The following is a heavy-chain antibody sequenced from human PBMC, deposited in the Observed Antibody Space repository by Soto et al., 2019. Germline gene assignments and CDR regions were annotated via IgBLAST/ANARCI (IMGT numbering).Heavy chain of an antibody. CDR1: GFTFSSYA. J-gene: IGHJ4*02. CDR2: ISGSGGST. CDR3: AKTWGLGGGYCTNGVCRWSPEAPRYFDY. Sequence: GGSLRLSCAASGFTFSSYAMSWVRQAPGKGLEWVSAISGSGGSTYYADSVKGRFTISRDNSKNTLYLQMNSLRAEDTAVYYWAKTWGLGGGYCTNGVCRWSPEAPRYFDYWGQGTLVTVSS. D-gene: IGHD2-8*01. V-gene: IGHV3-23*01.